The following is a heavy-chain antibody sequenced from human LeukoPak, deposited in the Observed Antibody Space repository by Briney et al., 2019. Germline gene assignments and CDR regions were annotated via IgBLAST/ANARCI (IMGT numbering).Heavy chain of an antibody. D-gene: IGHD4-17*01. CDR2: INHSGST. CDR3: ARGSPSTVTKIVRFDY. V-gene: IGHV4-34*01. J-gene: IGHJ4*02. Sequence: PSETLSLTCAVYGGSFSGYYWSWIRQPPGKGLEWIGEINHSGSTNYNPSLKSRVTISVDTSKNQFSLKLSSVTAADTAVYYCARGSPSTVTKIVRFDYWGQGTLVTVSS. CDR1: GGSFSGYY.